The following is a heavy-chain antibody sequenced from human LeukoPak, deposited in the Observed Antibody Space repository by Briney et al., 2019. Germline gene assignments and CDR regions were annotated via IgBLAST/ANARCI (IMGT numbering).Heavy chain of an antibody. CDR2: IRDSGSGT. CDR3: AKYGPQDSGSSHFDY. Sequence: GGALRLSCAASGFTFSSYAMSWVRQAPGKGLEWVSAIRDSGSGTHYADSVKGRFTTSRDNSKNTLFLQMNSPRAEDTAIYYCAKYGPQDSGSSHFDYWGQGALVTVSS. D-gene: IGHD1-26*01. J-gene: IGHJ4*02. V-gene: IGHV3-23*01. CDR1: GFTFSSYA.